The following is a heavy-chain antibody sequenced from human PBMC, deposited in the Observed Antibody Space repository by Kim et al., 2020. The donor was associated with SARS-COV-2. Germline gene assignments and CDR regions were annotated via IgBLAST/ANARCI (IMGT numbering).Heavy chain of an antibody. V-gene: IGHV3-23*01. CDR2: ISGSGGST. CDR3: AKDGFSSGWSEPGDY. CDR1: GFTFSSYA. Sequence: GGSLRLSCAASGFTFSSYAMSWVRQAPGKGLEWVSAISGSGGSTYYADSVKGRFTISRDNSKNTLYLQMNSLRAEDTAVYYCAKDGFSSGWSEPGDYWGQGTLVTVSS. D-gene: IGHD6-19*01. J-gene: IGHJ4*02.